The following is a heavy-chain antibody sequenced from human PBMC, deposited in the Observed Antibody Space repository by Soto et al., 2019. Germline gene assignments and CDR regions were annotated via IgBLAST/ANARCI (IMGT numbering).Heavy chain of an antibody. CDR2: ISSSSSTI. D-gene: IGHD2-2*01. CDR1: GFTFSSYS. V-gene: IGHV3-48*01. CDR3: TTDNWLMALSTSVSYFYYGMYV. J-gene: IGHJ6*02. Sequence: PGGSLRLSCAASGFTFSSYSMNWVRQAPGKGLEWVSYISSSSSTIYYADSVKGRFTISRDDSKNTLYLQMNSLKTEDTAVYYCTTDNWLMALSTSVSYFYYGMYVWGQGTTVTVSS.